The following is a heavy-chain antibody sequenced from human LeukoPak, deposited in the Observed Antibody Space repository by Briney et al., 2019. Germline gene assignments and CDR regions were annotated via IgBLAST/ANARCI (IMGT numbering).Heavy chain of an antibody. J-gene: IGHJ4*02. Sequence: PGGSLRLSCAASGFTFSDAWMTWVRQAPGKGLEWVGRIKPAKTHGATADYGAPVKGKFTIARDDSTDRLFLQMNSLETEDTAVYFCAREGSLYGYRSFDSWGQGTLVTVST. V-gene: IGHV3-15*01. CDR1: GFTFSDAW. CDR3: AREGSLYGYRSFDS. CDR2: IKPAKTHGATA. D-gene: IGHD5-18*01.